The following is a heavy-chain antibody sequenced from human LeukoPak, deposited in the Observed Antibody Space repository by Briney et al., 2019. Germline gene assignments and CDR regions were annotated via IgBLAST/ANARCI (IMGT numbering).Heavy chain of an antibody. CDR3: ARDIVVVSAAIHYYYYMDV. CDR2: MNPNSGNT. D-gene: IGHD2-2*02. CDR1: GYTFTSYD. V-gene: IGHV1-8*03. Sequence: ASVKVPCKASGYTFTSYDINWVRQATGQGLEWMGWMNPNSGNTGYAQKFQGRVTITRNTSISTAYMELSRLRSDDTAVYYCARDIVVVSAAIHYYYYMDVWGKGTTVTVSS. J-gene: IGHJ6*03.